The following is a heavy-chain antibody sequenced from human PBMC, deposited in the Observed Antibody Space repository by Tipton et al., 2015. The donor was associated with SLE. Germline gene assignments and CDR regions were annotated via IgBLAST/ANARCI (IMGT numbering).Heavy chain of an antibody. V-gene: IGHV4-31*03. J-gene: IGHJ6*03. Sequence: TLSLTCTVSGGSISSNDYYWGWGWIRQSPGMGLESIGYIYYSGTTYYNPSLKSRVTISIDMSNNQFSLKLSSVTAADTAVYYCVRGRAGPTGYYHMDVWGQGITVTVSS. D-gene: IGHD4-17*01. CDR3: VRGRAGPTGYYHMDV. CDR1: GGSISSNDYY. CDR2: IYYSGTT.